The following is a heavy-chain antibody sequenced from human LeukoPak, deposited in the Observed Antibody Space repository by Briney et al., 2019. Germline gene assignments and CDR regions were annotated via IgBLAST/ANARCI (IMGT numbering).Heavy chain of an antibody. CDR1: GGTFSSYS. D-gene: IGHD5-18*01. J-gene: IGHJ5*01. V-gene: IGHV1-69*13. CDR2: IIVIFGTP. Sequence: SVKVSCKASGGTFSSYSISWVRQAPGQGLEWLGGIIVIFGTPNYPQKFHGRVTITADESTSTVYMELSSLRSEDTAMYYCARDVDSSMVTNWFDSWGQGTLVTVSS. CDR3: ARDVDSSMVTNWFDS.